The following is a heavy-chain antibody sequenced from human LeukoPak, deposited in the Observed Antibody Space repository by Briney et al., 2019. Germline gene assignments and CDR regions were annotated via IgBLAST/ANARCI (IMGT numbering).Heavy chain of an antibody. D-gene: IGHD2-15*01. V-gene: IGHV3-23*01. CDR1: GFTFSSYE. Sequence: PGGSLRLSCAASGFTFSSYEMTWVRQAPGKGLEWVSAISGSGGNTYYADSVKGRFTISRDNSKNTLYLQMNSLRAEDTAVYYCAKGCSGGSCYFDYWGQGTLVTVSS. J-gene: IGHJ4*02. CDR3: AKGCSGGSCYFDY. CDR2: ISGSGGNT.